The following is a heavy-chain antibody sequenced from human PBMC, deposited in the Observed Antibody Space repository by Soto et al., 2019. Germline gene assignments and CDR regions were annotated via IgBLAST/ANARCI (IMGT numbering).Heavy chain of an antibody. CDR3: AREVPSRYFDL. CDR2: INHSGST. J-gene: IGHJ2*01. Sequence: QVRLQQWGAGLLKPSETLSLTCAVYGASFSDSYWNWIRQPPGKGLEWLGEINHSGSTIYNTSLERRVTLSLDTSRKQFTLKMRSATAADTAVYYCAREVPSRYFDLWGRGTPVTVSS. D-gene: IGHD1-1*01. V-gene: IGHV4-34*01. CDR1: GASFSDSY.